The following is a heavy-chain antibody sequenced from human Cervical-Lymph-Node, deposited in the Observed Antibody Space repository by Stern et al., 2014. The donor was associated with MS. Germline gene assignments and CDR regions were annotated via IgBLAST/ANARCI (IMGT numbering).Heavy chain of an antibody. CDR2: IVPVFGTP. J-gene: IGHJ5*02. Sequence: QVQLVQSGAGVAKPGSSVKVSCEASGGTFSKFPISWVRQAPGQGLEWVGGIVPVFGTPTYAQEFRGRVTITADVSTSTVYMELSSLRSDDTAVYYCALSSETSDRWYSLGYDLWGQGTLVTVSS. CDR3: ALSSETSDRWYSLGYDL. V-gene: IGHV1-69*01. D-gene: IGHD6-13*01. CDR1: GGTFSKFP.